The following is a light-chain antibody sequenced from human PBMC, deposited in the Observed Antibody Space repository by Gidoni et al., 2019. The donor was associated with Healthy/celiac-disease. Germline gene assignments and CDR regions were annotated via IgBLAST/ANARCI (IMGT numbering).Light chain of an antibody. CDR2: DAS. J-gene: IGKJ5*01. Sequence: EIVFSQSPASLSLSPGERATLPCRATQSVSSYLAWYQQNPGQAHKLLIYDASNRATGIPAKFSGSVSGTDFTLTISSLEPEDFAVYYCQQRSITITFGQGTRLEIK. CDR1: QSVSSY. CDR3: QQRSITIT. V-gene: IGKV3-11*01.